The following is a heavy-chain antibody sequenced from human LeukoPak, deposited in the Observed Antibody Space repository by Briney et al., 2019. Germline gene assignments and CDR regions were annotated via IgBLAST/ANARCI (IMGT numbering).Heavy chain of an antibody. CDR2: IWYDGSNK. CDR3: ARVRLFGGSGAYGMGV. CDR1: GFTFSSYG. D-gene: IGHD3-10*01. V-gene: IGHV3-33*01. Sequence: GGSLRLSCAASGFTFSSYGMHWVRQAPGKGLEWVAVIWYDGSNKYYADSVKGRFTISRDNSKNTLYLQMNSLRAEDTAVYYCARVRLFGGSGAYGMGVWGQGTTVTVSS. J-gene: IGHJ6*02.